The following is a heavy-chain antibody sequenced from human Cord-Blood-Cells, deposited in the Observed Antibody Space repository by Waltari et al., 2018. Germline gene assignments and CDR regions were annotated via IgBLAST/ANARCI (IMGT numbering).Heavy chain of an antibody. CDR2: IKSKNSGETT. Sequence: EVQLVESGGGLVKPGGSLRLSCAASGFTFSNAWMSWVRQAPGKGLEWVGSIKSKNSGETTDYAAPVKGRCTISRDESKYTLYRQMSSLKTEDTDVYYCTTETTRGAGLDYWRQGTLVTVSS. CDR1: GFTFSNAW. J-gene: IGHJ4*02. CDR3: TTETTRGAGLDY. D-gene: IGHD6-19*01. V-gene: IGHV3-15*01.